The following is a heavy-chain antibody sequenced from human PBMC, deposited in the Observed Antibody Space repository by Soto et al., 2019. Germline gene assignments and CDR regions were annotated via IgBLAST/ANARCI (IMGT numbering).Heavy chain of an antibody. Sequence: GGSLRLSCAASGFTFDNYAMHWVRQAPGKGLEWVSGISWNSGSIGYADSVKGRFTISRDNAKNSLYLQMNSLRAEDTALYYCAKDLTGLSYFDYCGQGTLVTVSS. V-gene: IGHV3-9*01. J-gene: IGHJ4*02. CDR3: AKDLTGLSYFDY. CDR2: ISWNSGSI. D-gene: IGHD2-8*02. CDR1: GFTFDNYA.